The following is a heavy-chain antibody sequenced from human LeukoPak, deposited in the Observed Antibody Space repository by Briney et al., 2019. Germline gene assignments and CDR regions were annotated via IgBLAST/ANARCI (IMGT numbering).Heavy chain of an antibody. CDR1: GGSISSGDYY. CDR2: IYYSGST. D-gene: IGHD2-21*02. J-gene: IGHJ3*02. CDR3: ARDLRVVTGRAFAI. V-gene: IGHV4-30-4*01. Sequence: PSQTLSLTCTVSGGSISSGDYYWSWIRQPPGKGLEWIGYIYYSGSTYYNPSLKSRVTISVDTSKNQFSLKLSSVTAADTAVYYCARDLRVVTGRAFAIWGQGTMVTVSS.